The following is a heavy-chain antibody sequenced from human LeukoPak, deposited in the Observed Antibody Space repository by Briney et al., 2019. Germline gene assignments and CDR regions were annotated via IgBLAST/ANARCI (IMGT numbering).Heavy chain of an antibody. Sequence: GASVKVSCKASGYTFTGYYMHWVRQAPGQGLEWMGWINPNSGGTNYAQKFQGRVTMTRDTSIGIVYMEMSRLRPDDTAVYYCVRVNWYYDYWGQGTLVTVSS. CDR2: INPNSGGT. J-gene: IGHJ4*02. V-gene: IGHV1-2*02. D-gene: IGHD1-7*01. CDR3: VRVNWYYDY. CDR1: GYTFTGYY.